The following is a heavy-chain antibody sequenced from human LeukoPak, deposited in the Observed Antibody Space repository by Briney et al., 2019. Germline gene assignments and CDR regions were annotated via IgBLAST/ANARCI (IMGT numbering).Heavy chain of an antibody. CDR3: ARDLEQQLTGGFGY. CDR2: MNPNSGNT. V-gene: IGHV1-8*01. D-gene: IGHD6-13*01. Sequence: ASVKVSCKASGYTFTSYDINWVRQATGQGLEWMGRMNPNSGNTGYAQKFQGRVTMTRNTSISTAYMELRSLRSDDTAVYYCARDLEQQLTGGFGYWGQGTLVTVSS. CDR1: GYTFTSYD. J-gene: IGHJ4*02.